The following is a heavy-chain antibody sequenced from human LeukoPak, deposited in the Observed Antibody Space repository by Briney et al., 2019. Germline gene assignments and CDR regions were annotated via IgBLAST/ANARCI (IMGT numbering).Heavy chain of an antibody. CDR2: IYPGDSDT. CDR1: GYSFTSYW. J-gene: IGHJ4*02. V-gene: IGHV5-51*01. CDR3: ARQRYSGSYPRGTFDY. Sequence: GESLKISCTGSGYSFTSYWIGWVRQMPGKGLEWMGIIYPGDSDTRYSPSFQGQVTISADKSISTAYLQWSSLKASDTAMYYCARQRYSGSYPRGTFDYWGQGTLVTVSS. D-gene: IGHD1-26*01.